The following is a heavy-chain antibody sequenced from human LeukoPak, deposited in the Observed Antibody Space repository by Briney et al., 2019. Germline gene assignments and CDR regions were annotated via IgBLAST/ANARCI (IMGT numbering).Heavy chain of an antibody. CDR2: ISAYNGNT. CDR1: GYTFTSYD. Sequence: GASVKVSCTASGYTFTSYDINWVRQAPGQGLEWMGWISAYNGNTNYAQKLQGRVTMTTDTSTSTAYMELRSLRSDDTAVYYCARDDYSTHSSRWYGWTTEGYWGQGTLVTVSS. J-gene: IGHJ4*02. V-gene: IGHV1-18*01. D-gene: IGHD6-13*01. CDR3: ARDDYSTHSSRWYGWTTEGY.